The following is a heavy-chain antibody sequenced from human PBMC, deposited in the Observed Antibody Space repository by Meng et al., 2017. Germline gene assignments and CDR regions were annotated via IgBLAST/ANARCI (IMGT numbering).Heavy chain of an antibody. V-gene: IGHV1-8*01. CDR1: VYTFTSYD. CDR2: INPNSGNT. D-gene: IGHD4-17*01. CDR3: ARAMTTVMIDY. Sequence: QVQVVEAGAEVKNPGAAVNVSCQASVYTFTSYDINWVRQATGQGLEWMGWINPNSGNTGYAQKFQGRVTMTRNTSISTAYMELSSLRSEDTAVYYCARAMTTVMIDYWGQGTLVTVSS. J-gene: IGHJ4*02.